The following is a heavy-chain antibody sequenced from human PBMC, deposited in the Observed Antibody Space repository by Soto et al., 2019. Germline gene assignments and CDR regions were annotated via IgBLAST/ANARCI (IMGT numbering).Heavy chain of an antibody. CDR3: AKISDRYWFYYYGIDV. V-gene: IGHV3-23*01. J-gene: IGHJ6*02. CDR2: ISGSGGST. D-gene: IGHD2-8*02. Sequence: TASGFTFSSYAMSWVRQAPGKGLEWVSAISGSGGSTYYADSVKGRFTISRDNSKNTLYLLMNSLRAYDSVVSYCAKISDRYWFYYYGIDVWGQGTTVTVSS. CDR1: GFTFSSYA.